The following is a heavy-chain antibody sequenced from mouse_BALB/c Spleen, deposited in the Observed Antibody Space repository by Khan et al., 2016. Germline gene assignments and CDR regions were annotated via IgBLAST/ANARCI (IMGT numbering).Heavy chain of an antibody. CDR3: ARWGYRYAMDY. V-gene: IGHV9-3-1*01. Sequence: QIQLVQSGPELKKPGETVKISCKASGYTFTNYGMNWVKQAPGKGLKWMGWINTYTGEPTYADDFKGRFAFSLETSASTAYLQINNLKNEDTATYFCARWGYRYAMDYWGQGTSVTVSS. CDR1: GYTFTNYG. J-gene: IGHJ4*01. CDR2: INTYTGEP. D-gene: IGHD2-14*01.